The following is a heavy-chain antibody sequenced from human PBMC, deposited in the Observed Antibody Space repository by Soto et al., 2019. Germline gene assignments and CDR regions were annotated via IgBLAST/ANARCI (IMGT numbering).Heavy chain of an antibody. CDR1: GFTFSSFA. D-gene: IGHD3-9*01. J-gene: IGHJ4*02. Sequence: EVQVLESGGGLVQPGGSLRLSCAASGFTFSSFAMSWVRQAPGKGLDWVSTINNNGGSTYYADSVKGRFTISRDNSKNMVYLQMNSLRAEDTAVYHCAKGGGALTTLENWGQGTLVTVSS. CDR3: AKGGGALTTLEN. CDR2: INNNGGST. V-gene: IGHV3-23*01.